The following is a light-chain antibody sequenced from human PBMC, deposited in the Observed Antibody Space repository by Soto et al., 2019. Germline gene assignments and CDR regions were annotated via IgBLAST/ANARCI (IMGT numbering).Light chain of an antibody. J-gene: IGKJ4*01. CDR3: QQYNSYPLT. CDR2: DVA. V-gene: IGKV1-5*01. CDR1: QSIDRW. Sequence: DLQMTQSPSTLSASVGDRVTITCRASQSIDRWLAWYQQRPGRAPKLLIYDVANLGTGVPSRFRGSGSETEFTLTISSLQPDDFAIYYCQQYNSYPLTFGGGTKVEIK.